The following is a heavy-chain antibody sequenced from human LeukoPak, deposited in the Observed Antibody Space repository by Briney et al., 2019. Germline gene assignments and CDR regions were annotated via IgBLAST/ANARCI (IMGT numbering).Heavy chain of an antibody. V-gene: IGHV4-39*01. CDR1: GGSISSSSYY. D-gene: IGHD4-11*01. Sequence: PSETLSLTCTVSGGSISSSSYYWGWIRQPPGKGLEWTGSIYYSGSTYYNPSLQSRVTISVDTSKNQFSLKLSPVTAADTAVYYCARPMTTERAFDMWGQGTMVTVSS. CDR3: ARPMTTERAFDM. CDR2: IYYSGST. J-gene: IGHJ3*02.